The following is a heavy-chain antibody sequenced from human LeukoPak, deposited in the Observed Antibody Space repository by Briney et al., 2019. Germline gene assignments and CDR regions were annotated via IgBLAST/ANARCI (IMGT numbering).Heavy chain of an antibody. Sequence: SETLSLTCAVYGGSFSGYYWSWIRQPPGKGLEWIGEINHSGSTNYNPSLKSRVTISVDTSKNQFSLKLSSVTAADTAVYYCARARAMVDYWGQGTLVAVSS. CDR3: ARARAMVDY. V-gene: IGHV4-34*01. CDR1: GGSFSGYY. CDR2: INHSGST. J-gene: IGHJ4*02. D-gene: IGHD5-18*01.